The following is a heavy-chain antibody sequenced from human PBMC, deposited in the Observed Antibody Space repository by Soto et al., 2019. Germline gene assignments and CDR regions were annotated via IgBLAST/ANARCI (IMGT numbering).Heavy chain of an antibody. D-gene: IGHD6-6*01. CDR1: GFTSGPYD. CDR2: IGTAGDT. J-gene: IGHJ5*02. Sequence: EVQLVESGGALVKPGGSLRLSCAASGFTSGPYDLHWVGQATGKGLEWVSGIGTAGDTYYAGSVKGRFTISRENAKNSLYLQMNSLRAGDTAVYYCARGALGFDPWGQGTLVAVSS. V-gene: IGHV3-13*04. CDR3: ARGALGFDP.